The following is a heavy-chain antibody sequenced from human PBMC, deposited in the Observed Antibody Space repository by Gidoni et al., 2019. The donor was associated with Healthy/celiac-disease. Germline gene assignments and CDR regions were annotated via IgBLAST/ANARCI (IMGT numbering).Heavy chain of an antibody. J-gene: IGHJ4*02. D-gene: IGHD1-26*01. CDR2: ISGSGGST. CDR1: GVTFSSYA. V-gene: IGHV3-23*01. CDR3: AKDGRYSGSYRIDFDY. Sequence: EVQLLESGGGLVQPGGSLRLSCAASGVTFSSYAMSWVRQAPGKGLEWVSAISGSGGSTYYADSVKGRFTISRDNSKNTLYLQMNSLRAEDTAVYYCAKDGRYSGSYRIDFDYWGQGTLVTVSS.